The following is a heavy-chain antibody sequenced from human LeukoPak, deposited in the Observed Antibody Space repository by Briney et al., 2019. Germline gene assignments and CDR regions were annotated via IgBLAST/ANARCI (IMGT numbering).Heavy chain of an antibody. V-gene: IGHV3-7*05. CDR1: GFTFSTHW. Sequence: TGGSLRLSCVDSGFTFSTHWMSWVRQAPGKGLEWVANIRGDGSEKYHVDSVKGRFTISRDNAKNSLYLQMNSLRAEDTAVYYCAKFPYGDYAHYWGQGTLVTVSS. J-gene: IGHJ4*02. D-gene: IGHD4-17*01. CDR2: IRGDGSEK. CDR3: AKFPYGDYAHY.